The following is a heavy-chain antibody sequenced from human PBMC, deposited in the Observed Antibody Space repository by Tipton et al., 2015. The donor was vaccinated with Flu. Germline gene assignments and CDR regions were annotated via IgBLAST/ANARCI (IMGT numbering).Heavy chain of an antibody. CDR2: TYYRSKWDN. D-gene: IGHD1-1*01. CDR1: GDSVSSNSAT. CDR3: ARDVSDDTYKWFDP. J-gene: IGHJ5*02. V-gene: IGHV6-1*01. Sequence: GLVKPSQTLSLTCAISGDSVSSNSATWNWIRQSPSRGLEWLGRTYYRSKWDNDYALSVKSRITIKQDTSKNQFSLQLNSVTPEDTAVYYCARDVSDDTYKWFDPWGRGTLVTVSS.